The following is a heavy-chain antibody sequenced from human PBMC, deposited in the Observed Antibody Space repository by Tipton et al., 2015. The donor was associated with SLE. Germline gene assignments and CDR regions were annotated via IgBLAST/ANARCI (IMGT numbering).Heavy chain of an antibody. J-gene: IGHJ4*02. V-gene: IGHV4-34*12. CDR2: AFRGGST. CDR3: TTARTGCSRNSCYLDN. Sequence: TLSLTCSVYGDSLSGQYWSWIRQPPGKGLEWIGEAFRGGSTNYSPSLESRVTITVDMSKNQFSLRLISVTAADTAVYYCTTARTGCSRNSCYLDNWGRGTLVTVSS. D-gene: IGHD2-2*01. CDR1: GDSLSGQY.